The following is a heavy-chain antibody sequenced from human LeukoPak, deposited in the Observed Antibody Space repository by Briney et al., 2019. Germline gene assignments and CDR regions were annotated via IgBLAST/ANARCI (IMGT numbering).Heavy chain of an antibody. J-gene: IGHJ3*01. Sequence: GGSLRPSCAASGFTFSSYTMNWVRQAPGKGLEWVGHIKSQSHGGTTDYAAPVEGRFTISRDDSKNTLYLQMNSLMTEDTGVYYCATGIGQAFDLWGQGTMVTISS. V-gene: IGHV3-15*01. CDR1: GFTFSSYT. CDR2: IKSQSHGGTT. D-gene: IGHD2-21*01. CDR3: ATGIGQAFDL.